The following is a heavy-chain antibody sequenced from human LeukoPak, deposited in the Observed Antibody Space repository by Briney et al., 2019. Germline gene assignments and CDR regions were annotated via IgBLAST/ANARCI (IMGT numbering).Heavy chain of an antibody. V-gene: IGHV3-30*04. Sequence: PGGSLRLSCAASGFTFSSYAMHWVRQAPGKGLEWVAVISYDGSNKYYADSVKGRFTISRDNSKNTLYLQMNSLRAEDTAVYYCSRDGRRFRTTYYFDYWGQGTLVTVSS. CDR1: GFTFSSYA. J-gene: IGHJ4*02. CDR3: SRDGRRFRTTYYFDY. D-gene: IGHD1/OR15-1a*01. CDR2: ISYDGSNK.